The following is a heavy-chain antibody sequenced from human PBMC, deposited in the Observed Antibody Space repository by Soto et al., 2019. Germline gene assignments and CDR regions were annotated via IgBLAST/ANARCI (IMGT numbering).Heavy chain of an antibody. V-gene: IGHV1-46*01. CDR3: ARDSGSGTSPDY. Sequence: QVQLVQSGAEVKKPGASVKVSCKASGYTFTSYYMHWVRQAPGQGLEWMGIINPSGGSTSYAQKFQWRGTMTRDTSTSTVYMELSSLRSEDTAVYYCARDSGSGTSPDYWGQGTLVTVSS. CDR2: INPSGGST. CDR1: GYTFTSYY. D-gene: IGHD3-10*01. J-gene: IGHJ4*02.